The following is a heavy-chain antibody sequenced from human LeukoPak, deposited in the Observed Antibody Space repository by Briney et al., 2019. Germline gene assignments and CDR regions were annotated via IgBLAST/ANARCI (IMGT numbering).Heavy chain of an antibody. D-gene: IGHD2-2*02. CDR3: ARDYTRSSPFDY. CDR1: GYSFTSYW. J-gene: IGHJ4*02. CDR2: IYPGGSDA. Sequence: GESLKISCKGSGYSFTSYWIGWVRQMPGKGLEWMGTIYPGGSDARYSPSFQGQVTISADKSISTAYLQWSSLKASDTAIYYYARDYTRSSPFDYWGQGTLVTVSS. V-gene: IGHV5-51*01.